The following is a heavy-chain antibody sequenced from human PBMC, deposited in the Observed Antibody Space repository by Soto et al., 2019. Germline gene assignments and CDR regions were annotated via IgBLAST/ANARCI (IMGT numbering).Heavy chain of an antibody. J-gene: IGHJ4*02. CDR2: IIPIYGKA. V-gene: IGHV1-69*14. CDR3: ARSIGCQWHDY. Sequence: QVQLVQSGAEVKKPGSSVKVSCKASGGTFSSYAISWVRQAPGQGLEWMGGIIPIYGKANYAQKFQGRVTITANKSISTADMELSSLRSEDTAVYYCARSIGCQWHDYWGQGTLVTVSS. D-gene: IGHD6-19*01. CDR1: GGTFSSYA.